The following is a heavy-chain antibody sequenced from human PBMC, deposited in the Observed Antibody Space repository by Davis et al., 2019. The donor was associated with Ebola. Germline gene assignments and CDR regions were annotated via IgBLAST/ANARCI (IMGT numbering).Heavy chain of an antibody. V-gene: IGHV1-69*13. D-gene: IGHD6-19*01. Sequence: SVKVSCKASGGTFSSYAISWVRQAPGQGLEWMGGIIPIFGTANYAQKFQGRVTITADESTSTAYMELSSLRPEDTAVYYCARDWQRYSSGWYPLNGMDVWGQGTTVTVSS. CDR1: GGTFSSYA. CDR3: ARDWQRYSSGWYPLNGMDV. J-gene: IGHJ6*02. CDR2: IIPIFGTA.